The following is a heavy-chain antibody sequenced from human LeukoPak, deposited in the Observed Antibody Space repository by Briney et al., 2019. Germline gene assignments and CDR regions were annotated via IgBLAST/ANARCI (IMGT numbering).Heavy chain of an antibody. CDR1: GFTFSSND. CDR3: ARGGRLAPFDY. Sequence: GGSLRLSRAASGFTFSSNDMHWVRQATGKGLEWVSGINTAGDTYYLGSVKGRFTISRENAKNSLYLQMNSLRAGDMAVYYCARGGRLAPFDYWGQGTLVTVSS. V-gene: IGHV3-13*01. D-gene: IGHD6-25*01. J-gene: IGHJ4*02. CDR2: INTAGDT.